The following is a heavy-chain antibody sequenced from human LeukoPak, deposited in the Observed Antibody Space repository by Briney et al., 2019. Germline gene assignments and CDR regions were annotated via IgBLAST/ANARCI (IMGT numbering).Heavy chain of an antibody. Sequence: ASVTVSCTASGYRFNIYGINWVRQAPGQGQEWMRWISAYSANTNYAQNFQGRVTMPRDTSTSTAYVELRSLRSDDTAVYYCARDFVRGSERVMGVDYWGQGTLVTVSS. CDR2: ISAYSANT. D-gene: IGHD3-16*01. V-gene: IGHV1-18*01. J-gene: IGHJ4*02. CDR1: GYRFNIYG. CDR3: ARDFVRGSERVMGVDY.